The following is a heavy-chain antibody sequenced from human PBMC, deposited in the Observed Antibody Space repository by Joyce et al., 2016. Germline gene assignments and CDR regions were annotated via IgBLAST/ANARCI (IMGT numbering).Heavy chain of an antibody. CDR3: ARQLWLSCSGASCYWPPMDV. Sequence: EVQLVQSGAEVKEPGESLKISCKGSGYTFTNYWVAWVRQMPVKGLDWRWLIQPGDSVTLYSPSFQGQVSISADKSISTAYVQWSSLKASDTAIYYCARQLWLSCSGASCYWPPMDVWGQGTTVTVSS. V-gene: IGHV5-51*01. D-gene: IGHD2-15*01. CDR2: IQPGDSVT. J-gene: IGHJ6*02. CDR1: GYTFTNYW.